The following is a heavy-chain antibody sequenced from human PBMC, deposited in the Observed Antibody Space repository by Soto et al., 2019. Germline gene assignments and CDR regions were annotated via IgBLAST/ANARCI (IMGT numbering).Heavy chain of an antibody. CDR3: AKMGIGMFSHKHHFDH. J-gene: IGHJ4*02. D-gene: IGHD2-2*03. Sequence: GGSLILSCPASGFTFSSFGMAWVRPAPGKGLEWVSAISASGDSSYYADSVKDRFTISRDSPTNTLYLQMNHLRAEDTAVYYCAKMGIGMFSHKHHFDHWGQGTQVTVSS. V-gene: IGHV3-23*01. CDR1: GFTFSSFG. CDR2: ISASGDSS.